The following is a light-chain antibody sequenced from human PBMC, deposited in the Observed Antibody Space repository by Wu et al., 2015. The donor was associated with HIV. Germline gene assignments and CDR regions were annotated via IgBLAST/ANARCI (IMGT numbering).Light chain of an antibody. CDR3: QQRFTWPLT. V-gene: IGKV3-11*01. CDR1: QSVNGR. Sequence: EIVLTQSPDTLSLSPGERATLSCRASQSVNGRIIWYQQKPGQAPRPLIYDASNRVTGIPARFSGSGSGTDFTLTISSLEPEDSAVYYCQQRFTWPLTFGQGTRLEIK. CDR2: DAS. J-gene: IGKJ5*01.